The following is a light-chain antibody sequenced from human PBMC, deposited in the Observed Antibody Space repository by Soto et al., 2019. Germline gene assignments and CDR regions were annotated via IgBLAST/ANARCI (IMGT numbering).Light chain of an antibody. CDR1: QSISSW. CDR2: DAS. J-gene: IGKJ2*02. V-gene: IGKV1-5*01. Sequence: DIQMTQSPSTLSASVGDRVTITCRASQSISSWLAWYQQKPGKAPKLLIYDASSLEGAVPSRFSGSGSGTEFTITISRLQPDDFATYYCQQYNSYPCTFGQGTKREIK. CDR3: QQYNSYPCT.